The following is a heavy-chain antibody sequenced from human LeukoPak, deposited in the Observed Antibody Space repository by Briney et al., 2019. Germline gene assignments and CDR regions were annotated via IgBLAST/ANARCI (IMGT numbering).Heavy chain of an antibody. CDR1: GGSISGSSYY. CDR2: IAYSGST. J-gene: IGHJ4*02. CDR3: ARHYYTDPFDY. V-gene: IGHV4-39*01. D-gene: IGHD3-22*01. Sequence: SETLSLTCTVSGGSISGSSYYWGWIRQPPGKGLDWIGTIAYSGSTYYNPSLKSRVTISVDTSKNQFSLKLNSVTAADTAVYYCARHYYTDPFDYWGPGTLVTVSS.